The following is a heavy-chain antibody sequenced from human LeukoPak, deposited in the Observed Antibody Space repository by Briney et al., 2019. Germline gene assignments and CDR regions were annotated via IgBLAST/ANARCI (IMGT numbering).Heavy chain of an antibody. CDR3: ARRGYSGYGRNIFDY. CDR1: GGSISSYY. Sequence: SETLSLTCTVSGGSISSYYWSWIRQPPGKGLEWIGYIYYSGSTNYNPSLKSRVTISVDTSKNQFSLKLSSVTAADTAVYYCARRGYSGYGRNIFDYWGQGTLVTVSS. J-gene: IGHJ4*02. CDR2: IYYSGST. V-gene: IGHV4-59*01. D-gene: IGHD5-12*01.